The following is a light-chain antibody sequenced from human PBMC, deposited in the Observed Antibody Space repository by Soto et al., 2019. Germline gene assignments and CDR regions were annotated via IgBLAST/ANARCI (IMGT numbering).Light chain of an antibody. Sequence: EIVLTQSPATLSLAPGQIATLSCRASQSVSNYVAWYQQKPGQAPRRRIYDASNKATGIPARFSGSGSGIDFTLTISRLEPEDFAVYYCQQRRDWPPTFGGGTEVEIK. CDR1: QSVSNY. V-gene: IGKV3-11*01. CDR3: QQRRDWPPT. J-gene: IGKJ4*01. CDR2: DAS.